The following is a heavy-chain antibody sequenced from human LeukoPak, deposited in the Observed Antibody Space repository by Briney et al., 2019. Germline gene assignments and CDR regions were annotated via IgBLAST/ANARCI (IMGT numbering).Heavy chain of an antibody. CDR2: ISGSGGST. V-gene: IGHV3-23*01. D-gene: IGHD1-26*01. Sequence: GGSLRLSCAASGFTFNSYAMSWVRQAPGKGLEWVSAISGSGGSTYYADSVKGRFTISRDNAKNTLYLQMNSLRAEDTAVYYCVRYSGTQGIYWGQGTLVTVSS. CDR1: GFTFNSYA. J-gene: IGHJ4*02. CDR3: VRYSGTQGIY.